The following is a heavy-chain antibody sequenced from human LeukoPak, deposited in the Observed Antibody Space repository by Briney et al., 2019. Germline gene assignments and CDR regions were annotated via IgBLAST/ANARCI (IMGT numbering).Heavy chain of an antibody. CDR2: VYTGGST. Sequence: GGSLRLSYAASGFSVNSNYMTWVRQAPGKGLEWVSVVYTGGSTYYADSVKGRFTISRDNSKNTLYLQMNSLRAEDTAVHYCAVSYCSSWYRSFDYWGQGTLVTVSS. V-gene: IGHV3-53*01. J-gene: IGHJ4*02. CDR1: GFSVNSNY. CDR3: AVSYCSSWYRSFDY. D-gene: IGHD6-13*01.